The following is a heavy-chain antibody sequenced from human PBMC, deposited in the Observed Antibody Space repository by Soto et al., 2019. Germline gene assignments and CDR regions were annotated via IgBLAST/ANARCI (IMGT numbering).Heavy chain of an antibody. J-gene: IGHJ4*02. CDR1: CYTFSSYG. D-gene: IGHD6-19*01. CDR2: ISAYNGNT. CDR3: ARVPSVAGIFDY. Sequence: EASVKVSCKASCYTFSSYGISWVRQAPGQGLEWMGWISAYNGNTNYAQKLQGRVTMTTDTSTSTAYMELRSLRSDDTAVYYCARVPSVAGIFDYWGQGTLVTVSS. V-gene: IGHV1-18*01.